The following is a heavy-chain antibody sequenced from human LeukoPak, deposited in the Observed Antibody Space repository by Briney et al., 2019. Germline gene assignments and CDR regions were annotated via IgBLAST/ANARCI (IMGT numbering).Heavy chain of an antibody. CDR1: GGSISSGGYS. J-gene: IGHJ5*02. CDR3: ARGAGSGSYPNWFDP. V-gene: IGHV4-30-2*01. Sequence: PSETLSLTCAVSGGSISSGGYSWSWIRQPPGKGLEWIGYIYHSGSTYYNPSLKSRVTISVDRSKNQFSLKLSSVTAADTAVYYCARGAGSGSYPNWFDPWGQGTLVTVSS. D-gene: IGHD3-10*01. CDR2: IYHSGST.